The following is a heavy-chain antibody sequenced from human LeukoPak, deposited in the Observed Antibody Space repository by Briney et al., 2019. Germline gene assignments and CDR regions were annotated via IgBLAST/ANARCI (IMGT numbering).Heavy chain of an antibody. CDR1: GFTFSSYG. D-gene: IGHD2-2*01. CDR3: AKLASGYCSSTSCYYYYYMDV. V-gene: IGHV3-30*02. Sequence: GGSLRLSCAASGFTFSSYGMHWVRQAPGKGLEWVAFIRYDGSNKYYADSVKGRFTISRDNSKKTLYLQMNSLRAEDTAVYYCAKLASGYCSSTSCYYYYYMDVWGKGTTVTISS. CDR2: IRYDGSNK. J-gene: IGHJ6*03.